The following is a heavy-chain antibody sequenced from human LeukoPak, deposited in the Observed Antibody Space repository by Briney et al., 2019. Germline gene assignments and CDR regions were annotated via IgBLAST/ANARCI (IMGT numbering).Heavy chain of an antibody. J-gene: IGHJ3*02. CDR1: GGSISSYY. Sequence: SETLSLTCTVSGGSISSYYWSWIRQPPGKGLEWIGYIYTSGSTNYNPSLKSRVTISVDTSKNQFSLKLSSVTAADTAVYFCARLSTITIFGVVIGSGAFDIGGQGTMVTVSS. CDR2: IYTSGST. D-gene: IGHD3-3*01. CDR3: ARLSTITIFGVVIGSGAFDI. V-gene: IGHV4-4*09.